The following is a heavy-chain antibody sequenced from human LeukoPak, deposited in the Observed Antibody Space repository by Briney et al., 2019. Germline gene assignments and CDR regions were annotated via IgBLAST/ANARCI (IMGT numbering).Heavy chain of an antibody. D-gene: IGHD3-10*01. CDR2: IFSGGST. Sequence: GGSLRLSCAASGLTVSSNYMSWFRQPPGRGLEGVSVIFSGGSTYYADSVKGRITISRDNSKNTLYLQMNSLRAEDTAVYYCARARGGYFDYWGQGTLVTVSS. CDR3: ARARGGYFDY. CDR1: GLTVSSNY. J-gene: IGHJ4*02. V-gene: IGHV3-66*01.